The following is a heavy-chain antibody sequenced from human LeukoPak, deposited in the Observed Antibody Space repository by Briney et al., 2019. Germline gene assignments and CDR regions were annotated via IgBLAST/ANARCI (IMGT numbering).Heavy chain of an antibody. D-gene: IGHD6-13*01. CDR3: ARAGSSSWPHDY. CDR1: GGPITTYY. Sequence: PSETLSLTCTVSGGPITTYYLSWIRQSAGMGLEWIGRISGSGVITYNPSLKSRVILSLDTSNNHFSLKLISVTAADTAVYYCARAGSSSWPHDYWGQGTLVTVSS. CDR2: ISGSGVI. J-gene: IGHJ4*02. V-gene: IGHV4-4*07.